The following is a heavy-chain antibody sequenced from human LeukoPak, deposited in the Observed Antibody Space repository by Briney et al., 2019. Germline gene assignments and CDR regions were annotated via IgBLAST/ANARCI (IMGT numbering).Heavy chain of an antibody. V-gene: IGHV4-39*07. CDR2: VYYGDSP. J-gene: IGHJ5*02. CDR1: GGSISSNNFY. CDR3: ARVNECSSSSCFTSWFDP. D-gene: IGHD2-2*02. Sequence: SETLSLTCTVSGGSISSNNFYWGWIRQPPRKGLEWIGSVYYGDSPYYNPSLTSRVTMSVDTSKNQFSLKIYSVTAADTAVYYCARVNECSSSSCFTSWFDPWGQGTLVTASS.